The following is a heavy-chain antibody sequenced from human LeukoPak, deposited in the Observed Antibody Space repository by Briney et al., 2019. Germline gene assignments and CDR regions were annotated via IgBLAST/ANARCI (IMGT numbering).Heavy chain of an antibody. V-gene: IGHV1-24*01. CDR3: ATGHCNTSSCYYYYMDV. CDR2: FDPEDGES. CDR1: GYTLRALS. Sequence: ASVKLSCKVSGYTLRALSMHWVRPAPAKGLQWMGVFDPEDGESIIAQKFQGRLTMTEDTSTDTAYMELSSLTSEDTATYYCATGHCNTSSCYYYYMDVWGKGTTVTVSS. J-gene: IGHJ6*03. D-gene: IGHD2/OR15-2a*01.